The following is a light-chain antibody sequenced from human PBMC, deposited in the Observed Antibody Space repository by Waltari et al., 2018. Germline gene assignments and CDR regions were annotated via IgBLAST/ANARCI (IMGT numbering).Light chain of an antibody. Sequence: QSALTQPASVSESPGQSITIACTGTNSDIGSFDYVSWYQQHPGKTPKLIIYDVNNRPSGVSNRFSGSKSGITASLTISGLQAEDGADYFCSSYSSGNTPVVFGGGTTLTVL. J-gene: IGLJ2*01. CDR1: NSDIGSFDY. CDR2: DVN. CDR3: SSYSSGNTPVV. V-gene: IGLV2-14*03.